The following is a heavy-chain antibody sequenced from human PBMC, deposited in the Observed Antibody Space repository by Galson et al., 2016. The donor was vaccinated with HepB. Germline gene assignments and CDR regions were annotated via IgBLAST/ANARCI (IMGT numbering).Heavy chain of an antibody. V-gene: IGHV1-24*01. CDR2: FDPASDET. CDR3: ACPLDETTTYYDEALDI. D-gene: IGHD2/OR15-2a*01. CDR1: GRSLTELS. Sequence: SVKVSCKVSGRSLTELSIHWVRQAPGKGLEWMGGFDPASDETLFAPKFQGRVTVTSDTSADTAFLEVHSLPSHDTAGYFCACPLDETTTYYDEALDIWGQGTMVIVSS. J-gene: IGHJ3*02.